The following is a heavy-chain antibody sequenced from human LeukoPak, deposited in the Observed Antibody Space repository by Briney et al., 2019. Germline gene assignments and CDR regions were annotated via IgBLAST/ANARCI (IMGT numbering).Heavy chain of an antibody. V-gene: IGHV3-48*01. CDR3: ARLGTVTTWDY. CDR1: GFTVSNNY. D-gene: IGHD4-17*01. J-gene: IGHJ4*02. Sequence: PGGSLRLSCAVSGFTVSNNYMTWVRQAPGKGLEWVSYISSSSSTIYYADSVKGRFTISRDNAKNSLYLQMNSLRAEDTAVYYCARLGTVTTWDYWGQGTLVTVSS. CDR2: ISSSSSTI.